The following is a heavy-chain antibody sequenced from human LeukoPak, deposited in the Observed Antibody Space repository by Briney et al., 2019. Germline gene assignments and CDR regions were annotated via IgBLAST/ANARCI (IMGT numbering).Heavy chain of an antibody. D-gene: IGHD6-6*01. Sequence: SETLSLTRAVYGGSFSGYYWSWMRQPPGKGLEWIGEINHSGSTNYNPSLKSRVTISVDTSKNQFSLKLSSVTAADTAVYYCARGRRSSTTDYWGQGTLVTVSS. J-gene: IGHJ4*02. CDR1: GGSFSGYY. CDR3: ARGRRSSTTDY. V-gene: IGHV4-34*01. CDR2: INHSGST.